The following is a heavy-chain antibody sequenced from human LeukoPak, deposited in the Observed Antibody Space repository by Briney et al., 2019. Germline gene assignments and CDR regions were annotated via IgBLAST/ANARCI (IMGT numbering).Heavy chain of an antibody. D-gene: IGHD2-2*01. V-gene: IGHV4-34*01. J-gene: IGHJ6*03. CDR2: INHSGST. CDR1: GGSFSGYY. CDR3: ATEIVVVPAATSDYYYIDV. Sequence: KPSETLSLTCAVYGGSFSGYYWSWIRQPPGKGLEWIGEINHSGSTNYNPSLKSRVTISVDTSKNQFSLKLSSVTAADTAVYYCATEIVVVPAATSDYYYIDVWGKGTTVTVSS.